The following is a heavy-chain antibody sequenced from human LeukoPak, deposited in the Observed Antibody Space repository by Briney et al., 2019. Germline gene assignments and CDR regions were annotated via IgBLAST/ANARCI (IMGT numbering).Heavy chain of an antibody. D-gene: IGHD6-19*01. CDR3: ARERNLEIAVAGTIFNY. V-gene: IGHV3-21*01. CDR2: ISSSSSYI. Sequence: GGSLRLSCAASGFTFSSYSMNWVRQAPGKGLEWVSSISSSSSYIYYADSVKGRFTISRDNAKNSLYLQMNSLRAKDTAVYYCARERNLEIAVAGTIFNYWGQGTLVTVSS. J-gene: IGHJ4*02. CDR1: GFTFSSYS.